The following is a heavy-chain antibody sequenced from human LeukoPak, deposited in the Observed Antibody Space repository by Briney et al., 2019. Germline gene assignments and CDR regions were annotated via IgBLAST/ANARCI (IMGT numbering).Heavy chain of an antibody. Sequence: SGGPLRLSCAASGFTFSSYAMSWVRQAPGKGLEWVSAISGSGGSTYYADSVKGRFTISRDNSKNTLYLQMNTLRAEDTAVYYCARASRAGWLQFFPFDYWGQGTLVTVSS. D-gene: IGHD5-24*01. CDR2: ISGSGGST. CDR1: GFTFSSYA. J-gene: IGHJ4*02. V-gene: IGHV3-23*01. CDR3: ARASRAGWLQFFPFDY.